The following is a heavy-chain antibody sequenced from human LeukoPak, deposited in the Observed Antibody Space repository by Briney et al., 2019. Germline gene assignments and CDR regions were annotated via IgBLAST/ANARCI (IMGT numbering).Heavy chain of an antibody. J-gene: IGHJ5*02. D-gene: IGHD6-19*01. V-gene: IGHV4-31*03. Sequence: SETLSLTCTVSGGSISSGGYYWSWIRQHPGKGLEWIGYIYYSGSTYYNPSLKSRVTISVDTSKNQFSLKLSSVTAADTAVYYCARGVYSSGWFNWFDPWGQGTLVTVSS. CDR1: GGSISSGGYY. CDR2: IYYSGST. CDR3: ARGVYSSGWFNWFDP.